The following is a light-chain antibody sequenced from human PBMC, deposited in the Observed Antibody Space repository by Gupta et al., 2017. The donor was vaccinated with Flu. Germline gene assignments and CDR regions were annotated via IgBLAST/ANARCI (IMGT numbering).Light chain of an antibody. CDR1: QDISNY. Sequence: GDRVTITCQASQDISNYLNWYQQKPGKVPKRLIYNASNLQKGVPSRFSGSGSGTEFTVTISSLQPEDIATYYCQQYDNLPTFGQGTKVDI. V-gene: IGKV1-33*01. CDR3: QQYDNLPT. J-gene: IGKJ1*01. CDR2: NAS.